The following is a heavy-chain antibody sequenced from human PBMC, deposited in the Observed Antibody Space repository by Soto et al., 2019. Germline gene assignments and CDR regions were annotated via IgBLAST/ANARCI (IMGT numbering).Heavy chain of an antibody. J-gene: IGHJ4*02. CDR3: ARDRYFYDFWSGNLDY. CDR1: GGTFSSYA. D-gene: IGHD3-3*01. Sequence: ASLKVSCMASGGTFSSYAISWVRQAPGQGLEWMGGIIPIFGTANYAQKFQGRVTITADESTSTAYMELSSLRSEDTAVYYCARDRYFYDFWSGNLDYWGQGTLVTVSS. CDR2: IIPIFGTA. V-gene: IGHV1-69*13.